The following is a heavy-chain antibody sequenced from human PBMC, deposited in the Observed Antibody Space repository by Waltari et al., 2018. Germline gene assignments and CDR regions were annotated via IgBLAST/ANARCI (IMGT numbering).Heavy chain of an antibody. J-gene: IGHJ4*02. CDR1: GGSISSSTYY. CDR2: IYYSGST. V-gene: IGHV4-39*07. CDR3: AREWELYYFDY. Sequence: QLQLQESGPGLVKPSETLSLPCPVSGGSISSSTYYWGWILQPPGKGLEWIGSIYYSGSTYYNPSLKSRVTISVDTSKNQFSLKLSSVTAADTAVYYCAREWELYYFDYWGQGTLVTVSS. D-gene: IGHD1-26*01.